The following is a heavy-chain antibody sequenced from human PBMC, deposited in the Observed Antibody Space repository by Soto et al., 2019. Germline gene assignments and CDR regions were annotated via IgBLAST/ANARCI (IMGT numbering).Heavy chain of an antibody. CDR2: ISYDGSNK. V-gene: IGHV3-30*18. J-gene: IGHJ4*02. Sequence: GGSLRLSCAASGFTFSSYGMHWVRQAPGKGLEWVAVISYDGSNKYYANSVKGRFTISRDNSKNTLYLQMNSLRPEDTAVYYCAKELRGSSYYFDYWGQGTPVTVSS. D-gene: IGHD6-6*01. CDR3: AKELRGSSYYFDY. CDR1: GFTFSSYG.